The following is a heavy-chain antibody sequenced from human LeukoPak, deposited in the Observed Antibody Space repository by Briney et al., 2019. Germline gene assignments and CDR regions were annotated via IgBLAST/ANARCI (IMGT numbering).Heavy chain of an antibody. CDR3: ARRGTGYCPVTGPCHPNWFDP. D-gene: IGHD2-8*02. Sequence: GGSLRLSCAASGFTFSDYYMGWIRQAPGKGPEWVSFISGSRGNTQYGYCVKGRFTISRDNAKNSLYLQMNSLRAEDTAVYYCARRGTGYCPVTGPCHPNWFDPWGQGTLVTVSS. V-gene: IGHV3-11*03. CDR2: ISGSRGNT. CDR1: GFTFSDYY. J-gene: IGHJ5*02.